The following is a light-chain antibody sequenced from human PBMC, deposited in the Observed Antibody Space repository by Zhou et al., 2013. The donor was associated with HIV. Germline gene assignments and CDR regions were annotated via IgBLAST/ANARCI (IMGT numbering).Light chain of an antibody. V-gene: IGKV1-5*03. CDR2: KAS. CDR3: QQYNSYSART. Sequence: DIQMTQSPSTLSASLGDRVTITCRATQTISKWLAWYQQKPGKAPKLLIHKASILEASVPSRFSGSGSGTEFTLTISSLQPDDFATYYCQQYNSYSARTFGQGTKVEIK. CDR1: QTISKW. J-gene: IGKJ1*01.